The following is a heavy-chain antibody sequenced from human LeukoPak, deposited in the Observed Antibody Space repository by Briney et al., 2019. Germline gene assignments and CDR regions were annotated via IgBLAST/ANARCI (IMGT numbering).Heavy chain of an antibody. V-gene: IGHV3-30*09. Sequence: PGGSLRLSCAASGFSFSTYAMSWVRQAPDKGLEWVAITSYDGSNKYYADSVKGRFAISRDNSKNTLYLQMNSLRAEDTAVYYCARGHSGYASPSVYWGQGTLVTVSS. J-gene: IGHJ4*02. CDR1: GFSFSTYA. CDR2: TSYDGSNK. CDR3: ARGHSGYASPSVY. D-gene: IGHD5-12*01.